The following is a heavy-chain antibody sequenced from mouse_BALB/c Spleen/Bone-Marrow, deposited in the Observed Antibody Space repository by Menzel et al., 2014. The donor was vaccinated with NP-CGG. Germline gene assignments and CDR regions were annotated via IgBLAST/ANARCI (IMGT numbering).Heavy chain of an antibody. CDR3: ARVSYDYFDY. CDR1: GFTFSDYY. J-gene: IGHJ2*01. CDR2: ISDGGSYT. Sequence: DVMLVESGGGLVKPGGSLKLSCAASGFTFSDYYMYWVRQTPEKRPEWVATISDGGSYTYYPDSVKGRFTISRDDAKNNLYLQMSSLKSEDTAMYYCARVSYDYFDYWGQGTTLTVSS. V-gene: IGHV5-4*02. D-gene: IGHD2-4*01.